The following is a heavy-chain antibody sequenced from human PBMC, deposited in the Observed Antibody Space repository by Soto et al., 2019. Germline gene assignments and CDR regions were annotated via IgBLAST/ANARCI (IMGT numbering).Heavy chain of an antibody. V-gene: IGHV3-30-3*01. CDR2: ISYDGSNK. CDR1: GFTFSSYD. J-gene: IGHJ4*02. CDR3: ARAYEGYYVDC. D-gene: IGHD3-16*01. Sequence: QVQLVESGGGVVQPGRSLRLSCAASGFTFSSYDMHWVRQAPGKGLEWVALISYDGSNKYYAVSVKGRFTISRDNSKNTLYLKINRLRAEDRAVYHCARAYEGYYVDCWGQGNLVTGSS.